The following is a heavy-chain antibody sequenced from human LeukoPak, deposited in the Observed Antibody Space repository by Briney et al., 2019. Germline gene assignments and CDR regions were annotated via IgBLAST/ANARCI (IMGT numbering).Heavy chain of an antibody. Sequence: PGGSLRLSCVASGFSFSTYGVSWVRQAPGKGLDWVSVISGSGSTTAYADSVKGRFTISRDNSKNTLYLQMNSLRAEDTAVYYCAKSPYSSGWYSSLPYYYYYYYMDVWGKGTTVTISS. CDR1: GFSFSTYG. V-gene: IGHV3-23*01. D-gene: IGHD6-19*01. CDR3: AKSPYSSGWYSSLPYYYYYYYMDV. CDR2: ISGSGSTT. J-gene: IGHJ6*03.